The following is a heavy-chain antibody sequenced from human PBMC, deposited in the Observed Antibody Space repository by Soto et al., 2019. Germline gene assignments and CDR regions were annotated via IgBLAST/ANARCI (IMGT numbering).Heavy chain of an antibody. CDR1: GFPFSSYG. Sequence: PGGSLRLSCAASGFPFSSYGMHWVRQAPGKGLEWVAVISYDGSNKYYADSVKGRFTISRDNSKNTLYLQMNSLRAEDTAVYYCAIAARTYYFDYWGQGTLVTVSS. CDR3: AIAARTYYFDY. V-gene: IGHV3-30*03. CDR2: ISYDGSNK. D-gene: IGHD6-6*01. J-gene: IGHJ4*02.